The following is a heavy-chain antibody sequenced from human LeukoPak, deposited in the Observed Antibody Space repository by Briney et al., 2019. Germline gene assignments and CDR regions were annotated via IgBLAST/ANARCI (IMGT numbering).Heavy chain of an antibody. V-gene: IGHV4-59*08. Sequence: KPSETLSLTCTVSGGSISSYYWSWIRQPPGKGLEWIGDMYYSGSTNYNPSLKSRVTISVDTSKNQFSLKLSSVTAADTAVYYCARRSRDGDNRLWHFDLWGRGTLVTVSS. CDR1: GGSISSYY. D-gene: IGHD5-24*01. CDR2: MYYSGST. J-gene: IGHJ2*01. CDR3: ARRSRDGDNRLWHFDL.